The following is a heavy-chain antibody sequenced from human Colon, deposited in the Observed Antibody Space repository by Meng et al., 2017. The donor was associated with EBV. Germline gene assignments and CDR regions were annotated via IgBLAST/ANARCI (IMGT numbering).Heavy chain of an antibody. CDR3: ARGPGGSYYLYYFDY. CDR1: GGSFSGYY. Sequence: QGQLQQWGAGLLKPSETLSLPCAVYGGSFSGYYWSWIRQPPEKGLEWIGEINHSGSTNYNPSLKSRVTISVDTSKKQFSLKLSSVTAADTAVYYCARGPGGSYYLYYFDYWGQETLVTVSS. V-gene: IGHV4-34*01. J-gene: IGHJ4*02. D-gene: IGHD1-26*01. CDR2: INHSGST.